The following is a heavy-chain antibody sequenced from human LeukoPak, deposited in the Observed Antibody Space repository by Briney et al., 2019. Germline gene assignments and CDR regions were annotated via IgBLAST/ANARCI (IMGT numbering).Heavy chain of an antibody. J-gene: IGHJ3*02. CDR2: ITYGSDTI. Sequence: GGSLRLSCVASGFYFGGHAMHWLRQAPGKGLEWVAYITYGSDTIFYADSVKGRFTISRDNAKNSLYLQMNSLRAEDTAVYYCARLAAVLLWFGESGGDAFDIWGQGTMVTVSS. CDR3: ARLAAVLLWFGESGGDAFDI. CDR1: GFYFGGHA. V-gene: IGHV3-48*04. D-gene: IGHD3-10*01.